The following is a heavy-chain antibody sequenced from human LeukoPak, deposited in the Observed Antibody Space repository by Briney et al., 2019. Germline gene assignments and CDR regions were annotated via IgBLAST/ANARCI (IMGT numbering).Heavy chain of an antibody. Sequence: GGSLRLSCAASRFTFSSYGMHWVRQAPGKGLEWVGRIKSKTDGGTTDYAAPVKGRFTISRDDSKNTLYLQMNSLKTEDTAVYYCTTSSPITEEYCGGDCNAFDIWGQGTMVTVSS. CDR2: IKSKTDGGTT. V-gene: IGHV3-15*01. CDR1: RFTFSSYG. J-gene: IGHJ3*02. D-gene: IGHD2-21*02. CDR3: TTSSPITEEYCGGDCNAFDI.